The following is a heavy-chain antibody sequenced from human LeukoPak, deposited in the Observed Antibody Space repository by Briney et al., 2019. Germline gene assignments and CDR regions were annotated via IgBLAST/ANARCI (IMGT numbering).Heavy chain of an antibody. Sequence: AGGSLRLSCAASGFTFSSYAMHWVRQAPGKGLEWVAVISYDGSNKYYADSVKGRFTISRDNSKNTLYLQMNSLRAEDTAVYYCARKLRLGELSLFGYWGQGTLVTVSS. CDR3: ARKLRLGELSLFGY. V-gene: IGHV3-30*04. CDR1: GFTFSSYA. D-gene: IGHD3-16*02. J-gene: IGHJ4*02. CDR2: ISYDGSNK.